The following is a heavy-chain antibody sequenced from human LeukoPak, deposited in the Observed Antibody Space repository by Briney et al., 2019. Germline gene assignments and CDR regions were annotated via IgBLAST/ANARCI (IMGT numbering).Heavy chain of an antibody. D-gene: IGHD6-13*01. CDR2: ISYDGSNK. J-gene: IGHJ4*02. CDR1: GFTFSSYA. CDR3: ARSIAAAGPRGYFDY. Sequence: GGSLRLSCAASGFTFSSYAMHWVRQAPGKGPEWVAAISYDGSNKYYADSVKGRFTISRDNSKNTLYLQMNSLRAEDTAVYYCARSIAAAGPRGYFDYWGQGTLVTVSS. V-gene: IGHV3-30*04.